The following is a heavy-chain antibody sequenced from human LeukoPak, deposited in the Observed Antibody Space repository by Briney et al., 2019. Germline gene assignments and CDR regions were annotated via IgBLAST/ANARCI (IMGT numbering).Heavy chain of an antibody. CDR3: ARTSGVSVAGSPYYFDF. Sequence: ASVKVSCKASGYTFTSYGISWLRQAPGQGLECMGWISPYSGNTDYPQKLQGRVTMTTDTSTTTACMELRSLSFDDTAVYYCARTSGVSVAGSPYYFDFWGQGTLISVSS. J-gene: IGHJ4*02. CDR1: GYTFTSYG. CDR2: ISPYSGNT. V-gene: IGHV1-18*01. D-gene: IGHD6-13*01.